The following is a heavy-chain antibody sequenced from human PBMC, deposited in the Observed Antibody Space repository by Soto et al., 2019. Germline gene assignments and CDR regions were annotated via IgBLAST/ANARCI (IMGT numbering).Heavy chain of an antibody. CDR1: GVSISSYC. Sequence: PSETLSLTCTVSGVSISSYCWSWIRQPPGKGLEWIGYIYRSVTNYNPSLKSRVTMSVDTSKNQFSLHLYSVTAADTALYYCARLRTSWLNDAFDVWGQGPMVTVSS. D-gene: IGHD2-2*01. CDR2: IYRSVT. J-gene: IGHJ3*01. V-gene: IGHV4-59*08. CDR3: ARLRTSWLNDAFDV.